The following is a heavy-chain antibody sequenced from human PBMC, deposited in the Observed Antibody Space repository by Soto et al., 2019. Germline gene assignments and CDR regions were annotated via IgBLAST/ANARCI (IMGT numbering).Heavy chain of an antibody. CDR3: ARDRRVGDIVVVVAAGHYGMDV. CDR1: GGSISSYY. D-gene: IGHD2-15*01. Sequence: SETLSLTCTVSGGSISSYYWSWIRQPPGKGLEWIGYIYYSGSTNYNPSLKSRVTISVDTSKNQFSLKLSSVTAADTAVYYCARDRRVGDIVVVVAAGHYGMDVWGQGTTVTVSS. J-gene: IGHJ6*02. V-gene: IGHV4-59*01. CDR2: IYYSGST.